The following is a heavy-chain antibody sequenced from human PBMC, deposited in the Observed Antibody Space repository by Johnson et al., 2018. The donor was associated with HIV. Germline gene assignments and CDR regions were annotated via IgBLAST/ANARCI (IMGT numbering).Heavy chain of an antibody. CDR3: ARGIPNLPITGTRGFDI. Sequence: VQLVESGGGVVQPGGSLRLSCAASGFTFSSYGMHWVRQAPGKGLEWVAFIRYDGSNKYYADSVKGRFTISRDNSKNTLYLQMNSLRAEDTAVYYCARGIPNLPITGTRGFDIWGQGTMVTVSS. V-gene: IGHV3-30*02. CDR2: IRYDGSNK. CDR1: GFTFSSYG. D-gene: IGHD1-20*01. J-gene: IGHJ3*02.